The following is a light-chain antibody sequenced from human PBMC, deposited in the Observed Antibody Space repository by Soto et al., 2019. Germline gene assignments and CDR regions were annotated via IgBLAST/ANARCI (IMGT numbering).Light chain of an antibody. CDR3: QQYNSYWT. CDR2: KAS. J-gene: IGKJ1*01. CDR1: RTVSKW. Sequence: DIQMTQSPSTLSASVGDRVTITCRASRTVSKWMAWYQQKPGKAPKVLIYKASNLESGVPSRFSGSGSDTEFTLTISSLQPDDSATYYCQQYNSYWTFGLGTKVEIK. V-gene: IGKV1-5*03.